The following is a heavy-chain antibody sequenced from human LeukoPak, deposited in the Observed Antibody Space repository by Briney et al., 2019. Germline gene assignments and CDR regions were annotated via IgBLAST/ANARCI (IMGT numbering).Heavy chain of an antibody. V-gene: IGHV3-21*01. CDR2: ISSSSSYI. CDR3: ARDPEVDTAMVLFDY. Sequence: NPGGSLILSCAASGFTFSSYSMNWVRQAPGKGLEWVSSISSSSSYIYYADSVKGRFTISRDNAKNSLYLQMNSLRAEDTAVYYCARDPEVDTAMVLFDYWGQGTLVTVSS. J-gene: IGHJ4*02. CDR1: GFTFSSYS. D-gene: IGHD5-18*01.